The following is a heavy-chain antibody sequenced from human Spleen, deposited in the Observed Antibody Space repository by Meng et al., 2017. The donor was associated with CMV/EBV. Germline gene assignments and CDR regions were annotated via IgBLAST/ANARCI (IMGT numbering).Heavy chain of an antibody. D-gene: IGHD3-10*01. CDR1: FTLSNYD. CDR3: ARDLRPGHLLYENWFDP. V-gene: IGHV3-30*03. CDR2: VSYDGSHK. Sequence: FTLSNYDMHWVRQAPGKGLEWVAFVSYDGSHKKYADSVKDRFTISRDNSRNNLYLQMNSLRADDTAVYFCARDLRPGHLLYENWFDPWGQGTLVTVSS. J-gene: IGHJ5*02.